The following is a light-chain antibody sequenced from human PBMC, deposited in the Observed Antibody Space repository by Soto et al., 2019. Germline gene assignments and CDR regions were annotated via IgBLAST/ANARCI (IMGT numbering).Light chain of an antibody. Sequence: AIQLTQSPSSLSASVGDSVTITCRASQGISSALAWYQQTPGRAPKLLIYDASTLASGVPSRFSGSGSGTEFTLTISSLQPDDFATYYCQQYNSYPLTFGGGTKVDIK. CDR2: DAS. CDR1: QGISSA. CDR3: QQYNSYPLT. V-gene: IGKV1-13*02. J-gene: IGKJ4*01.